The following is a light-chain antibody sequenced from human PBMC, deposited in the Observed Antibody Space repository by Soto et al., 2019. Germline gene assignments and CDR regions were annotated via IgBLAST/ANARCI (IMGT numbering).Light chain of an antibody. CDR1: SGHSTYA. CDR3: QTWGTGTWV. J-gene: IGLJ3*02. Sequence: QSVLTQSTSASASLGDSVKLTCTLSSGHSTYAIAWHQQQPEKGPRYLMKLNSDGSHSKGDGIPDRFSGSSSGAERYLTISSLQSEDEADYYCQTWGTGTWVFGGGTKLTVL. V-gene: IGLV4-69*01. CDR2: LNSDGSH.